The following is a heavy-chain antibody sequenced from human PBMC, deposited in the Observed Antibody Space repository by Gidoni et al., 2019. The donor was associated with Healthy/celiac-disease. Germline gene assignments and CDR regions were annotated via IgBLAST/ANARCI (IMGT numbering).Heavy chain of an antibody. CDR3: ARIPPTIFWPYYYYYGMDV. CDR1: GFSLSNARIG. J-gene: IGHJ6*02. V-gene: IGHV2-26*01. D-gene: IGHD3-9*01. CDR2: IFSNDEK. Sequence: QVTLKESGPVLVKPTETLTLTCTVSGFSLSNARIGVSWSRQPPGKALEWLAHIFSNDEKSYSTSLKSRLTISKDTSKSQVVLTMTNMDPVDTATYYCARIPPTIFWPYYYYYGMDVWGQGTTVTVSS.